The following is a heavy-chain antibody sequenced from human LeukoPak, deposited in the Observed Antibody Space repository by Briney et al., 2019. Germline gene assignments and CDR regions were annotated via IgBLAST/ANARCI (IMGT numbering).Heavy chain of an antibody. Sequence: PGGSLRLSCTASGLSFSSNAMSWVRQAPGKGLEWVSGITVTGDTYYADSLKGRFTVSRDNAKNSVYLQVNSLRAEDTAVYYCARDLGYEGRGFYHYFAYWGQGTLVTVSS. D-gene: IGHD3-22*01. J-gene: IGHJ4*02. V-gene: IGHV3-23*01. CDR3: ARDLGYEGRGFYHYFAY. CDR1: GLSFSSNA. CDR2: ITVTGDT.